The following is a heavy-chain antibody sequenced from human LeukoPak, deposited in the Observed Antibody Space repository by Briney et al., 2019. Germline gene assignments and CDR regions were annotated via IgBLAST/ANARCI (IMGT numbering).Heavy chain of an antibody. V-gene: IGHV4-39*07. CDR1: GGSISSSSYY. CDR2: IYYSGST. CDR3: ARALLRSAFDI. J-gene: IGHJ3*02. Sequence: PSETLSLTCTVSGGSISSSSYYWGWIRQPPGKGLEWIGSIYYSGSTYYNPSLKSRVTISVDTSKNQFSLKLSSVTAADTAVYYCARALLRSAFDIWGQGTMVTVSS.